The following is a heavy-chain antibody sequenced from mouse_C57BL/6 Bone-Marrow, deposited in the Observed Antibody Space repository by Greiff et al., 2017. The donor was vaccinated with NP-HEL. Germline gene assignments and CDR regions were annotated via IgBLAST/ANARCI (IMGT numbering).Heavy chain of an antibody. CDR2: IYPGGGYT. CDR1: GYTFTNYW. Sequence: VQLQQSGAELVRPGTSVKMSCKASGYTFTNYWIGWAKQRPGHGLEWIGDIYPGGGYTNYNEKFKGKATLTADKSSSTAYMQFSSLTSEDSAIYYCARRNYYGSLYYFDYWGQGTTLTVSS. D-gene: IGHD1-1*01. V-gene: IGHV1-63*01. CDR3: ARRNYYGSLYYFDY. J-gene: IGHJ2*01.